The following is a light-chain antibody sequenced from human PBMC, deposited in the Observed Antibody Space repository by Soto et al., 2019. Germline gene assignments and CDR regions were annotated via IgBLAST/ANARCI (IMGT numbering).Light chain of an antibody. J-gene: IGKJ5*01. CDR1: QSVSSN. CDR2: YIS. Sequence: EIVMTQSPATLSVSPGERVTLSCRASQSVSSNLAWYQQKPGQAPRLLIYYISTRATGIPARLSGSGSGTEFTLTINSLQSEDSAVYYCQQHNQWPITFGQGTRLEIK. V-gene: IGKV3D-15*01. CDR3: QQHNQWPIT.